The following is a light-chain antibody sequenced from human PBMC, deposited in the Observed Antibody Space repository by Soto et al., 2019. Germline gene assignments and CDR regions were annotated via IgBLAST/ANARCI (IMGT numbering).Light chain of an antibody. J-gene: IGKJ2*01. CDR1: QSISSW. Sequence: DIQMTQSPSTLSASVGDRVTITCRASQSISSWLVWYQQKPGKAPKLLIYKASSLESGVPSRFSGSGSGTELALTISSLQPDDFSNYYCQQYNSYPYTFGQGTKLEIK. V-gene: IGKV1-5*03. CDR3: QQYNSYPYT. CDR2: KAS.